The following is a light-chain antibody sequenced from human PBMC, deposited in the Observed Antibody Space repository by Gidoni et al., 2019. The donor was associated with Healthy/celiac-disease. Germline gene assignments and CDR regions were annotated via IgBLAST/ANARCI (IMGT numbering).Light chain of an antibody. CDR3: SSYTSSSILV. Sequence: QSALTQPASVSGSPGQSITISCTGTSSDVGGYNYVSWYQQLPGKAPKLMIYEVSNRPSGVSNRFSGSKSGNTASLTISGLQAEDEADYYCSSYTSSSILVFGGGTKLTVL. J-gene: IGLJ2*01. CDR1: SSDVGGYNY. V-gene: IGLV2-14*01. CDR2: EVS.